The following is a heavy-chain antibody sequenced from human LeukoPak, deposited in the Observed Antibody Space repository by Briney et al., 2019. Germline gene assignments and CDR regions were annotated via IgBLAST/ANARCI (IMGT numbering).Heavy chain of an antibody. CDR2: MNPNSGNT. D-gene: IGHD6-13*01. J-gene: IGHJ4*02. CDR1: GYTFTSYD. CDR3: ARFGSSSFGFDY. Sequence: ASVKVSCKASGYTFTSYDINWVRQATGQGLEWMGWMNPNSGNTGYAQKFQGRVTMTRNTSISTAYMELSGLRSEDTAVYYCARFGSSSFGFDYWGQGTLVTVSS. V-gene: IGHV1-8*01.